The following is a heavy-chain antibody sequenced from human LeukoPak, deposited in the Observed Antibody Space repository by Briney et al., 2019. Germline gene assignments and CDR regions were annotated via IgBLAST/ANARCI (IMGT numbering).Heavy chain of an antibody. CDR1: GFTFSSYA. V-gene: IGHV3-23*01. J-gene: IGHJ4*02. CDR2: ISGSGGST. D-gene: IGHD3-10*01. Sequence: TGGSLRLSCAASGFTFSSYAMSWVRQAPGKGLEWVSAISGSGGSTYYADSVKGRFTISRDNSKNTLYLQMNSLRAEDTAVYYCAKTPYYYGSGRSDYWGQGTLVTVSP. CDR3: AKTPYYYGSGRSDY.